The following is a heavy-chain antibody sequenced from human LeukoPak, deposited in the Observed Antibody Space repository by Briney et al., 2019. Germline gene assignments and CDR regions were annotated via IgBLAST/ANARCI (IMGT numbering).Heavy chain of an antibody. CDR1: GGSISSSNYY. D-gene: IGHD6-19*01. CDR2: TFYSGST. J-gene: IGHJ4*02. Sequence: SETLSLTCTVSGGSISSSNYYWGWIRQPPGKGLEWIGNTFYSGSTYYNPSLKSRVTISVNTSKSQFSLKLNSVTAADTAVYYCARLGTRSSGWYGLVYWGQGTLVTVSS. V-gene: IGHV4-39*01. CDR3: ARLGTRSSGWYGLVY.